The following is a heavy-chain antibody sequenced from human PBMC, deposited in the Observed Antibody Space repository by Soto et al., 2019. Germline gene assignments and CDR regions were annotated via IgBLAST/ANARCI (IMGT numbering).Heavy chain of an antibody. D-gene: IGHD6-19*01. CDR3: ARGSGADAFDI. J-gene: IGHJ3*02. CDR2: ISYDGSNK. Sequence: QVQLVESGGGVVQPGRSLRPSCAASGFTFSSYAMHWVRQAPGKGLEWVAVISYDGSNKYYADSVKGRFTISRDNSKNTLYLQMNSLRAEDTAVYYCARGSGADAFDIWGQGTMVTVSS. CDR1: GFTFSSYA. V-gene: IGHV3-30-3*01.